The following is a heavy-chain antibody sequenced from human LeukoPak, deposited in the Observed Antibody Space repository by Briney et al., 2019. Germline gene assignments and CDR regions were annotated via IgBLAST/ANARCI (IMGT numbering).Heavy chain of an antibody. CDR1: GGPLSSYA. V-gene: IGHV1-69*04. Sequence: PGASVEVFCKASGGPLSSYAISWVRQAPGQGLEWMGRIIPIFGIANYAQMFQGRVTITADKSTSTDYMELSSLRSEDTAVYYCARDLAVAGTLDGMDVWGQGTTVTVSS. J-gene: IGHJ6*02. CDR3: ARDLAVAGTLDGMDV. CDR2: IIPIFGIA. D-gene: IGHD6-19*01.